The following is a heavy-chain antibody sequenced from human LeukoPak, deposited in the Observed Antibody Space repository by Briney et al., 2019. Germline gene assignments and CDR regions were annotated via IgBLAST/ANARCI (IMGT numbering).Heavy chain of an antibody. CDR1: GFTFSYYW. J-gene: IGHJ4*02. CDR2: IKKDGSEK. CDR3: ARAPTVLVGYCSSASCQADY. D-gene: IGHD2-2*01. V-gene: IGHV3-7*01. Sequence: PGGSLRLSCAASGFTFSYYWMTWVRQAPGKGLEWVANIKKDGSEKYFVDSVKGRFTISRDNAKNSLYLQMNSLRAEDTAVYYCARAPTVLVGYCSSASCQADYWGQGTLVTVSS.